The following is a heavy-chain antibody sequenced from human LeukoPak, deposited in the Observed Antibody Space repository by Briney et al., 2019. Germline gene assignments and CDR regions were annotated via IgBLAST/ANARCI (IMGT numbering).Heavy chain of an antibody. Sequence: GGSLRLSCSASGFTFSRYWMTWVRQAPGKGLEWVANIKEDGSENSYVESVKGRFTISRDNAKNSLYLQLNSLRAEDTAVYFCARQRYSDYWGQGTLVTVSS. J-gene: IGHJ4*02. D-gene: IGHD1-1*01. CDR3: ARQRYSDY. CDR1: GFTFSRYW. V-gene: IGHV3-7*01. CDR2: IKEDGSEN.